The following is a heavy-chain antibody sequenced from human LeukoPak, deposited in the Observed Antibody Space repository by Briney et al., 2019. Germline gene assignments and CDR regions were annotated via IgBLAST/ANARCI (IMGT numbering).Heavy chain of an antibody. D-gene: IGHD3-3*01. CDR3: AKDFWSGYYPNY. CDR2: ISGSGGST. Sequence: GGSLRLSCAASGFTFSNYAMSWARQAPGKGLEWVSAISGSGGSTYYADSVKGRFTISRDNSKNTLYLQMNSLRAEDTAVYYCAKDFWSGYYPNYWGQGTLVTVSS. V-gene: IGHV3-23*01. J-gene: IGHJ4*02. CDR1: GFTFSNYA.